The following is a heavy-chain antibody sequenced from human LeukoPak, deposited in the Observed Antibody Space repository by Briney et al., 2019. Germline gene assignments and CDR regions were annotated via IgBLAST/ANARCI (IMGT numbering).Heavy chain of an antibody. CDR1: GYTFTSYA. V-gene: IGHV1-3*01. CDR2: INAGNGNT. CDR3: ARVYYDFWSGYYPLDY. D-gene: IGHD3-3*01. J-gene: IGHJ4*02. Sequence: GASVKVSCKASGYTFTSYAMHWVRQVPGQRLEWMGWINAGNGNTKYSQKLQGRVTMTTDTSTSTAYMELRSLRSDDTAVYYCARVYYDFWSGYYPLDYWGQGTLVTVSS.